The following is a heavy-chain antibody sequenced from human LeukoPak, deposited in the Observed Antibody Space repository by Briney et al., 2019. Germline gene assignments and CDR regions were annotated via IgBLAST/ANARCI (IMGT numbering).Heavy chain of an antibody. CDR3: ARHLRVILRKTYNWFDP. J-gene: IGHJ5*02. CDR1: GYTLTGYY. CDR2: INPNSGGT. D-gene: IGHD2-15*01. Sequence: ASVKVSCKASGYTLTGYYMHWVRQAPGQGREWMGWINPNSGGTNYAQKFQDRVTITRHTSISTAYMELSRLRCRDTAVYYCARHLRVILRKTYNWFDPWGQGTLVTVSS. V-gene: IGHV1-2*02.